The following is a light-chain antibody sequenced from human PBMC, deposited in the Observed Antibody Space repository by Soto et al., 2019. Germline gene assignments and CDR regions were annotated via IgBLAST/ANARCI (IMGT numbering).Light chain of an antibody. Sequence: DIVMTQSPDSLAVSLGERATINCKSSQSVLYSSNNKNYLAWYQQKPGQPPKLLIYWASTRESGVPDRFSGSGSGTDFTLTISSLQAEDVAVYYCQQYYSTLSFGQGTKVDNK. CDR3: QQYYSTLS. CDR1: QSVLYSSNNKNY. CDR2: WAS. V-gene: IGKV4-1*01. J-gene: IGKJ1*01.